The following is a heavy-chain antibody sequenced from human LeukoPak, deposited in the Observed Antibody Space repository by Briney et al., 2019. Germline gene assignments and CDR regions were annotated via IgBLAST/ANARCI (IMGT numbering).Heavy chain of an antibody. CDR1: GFTFSSYA. CDR2: ISGSGGST. V-gene: IGHV3-23*01. D-gene: IGHD1-26*01. Sequence: AGGSLRLSCAASGFTFSSYAMSWVRQAPGKGLEWVSAISGSGGSTYYADSAKGRFTISRDNSKNTLYLQMNSLRAEDTAVYYCAKGREVGATKEDYFDYWGQGTLVTVSS. CDR3: AKGREVGATKEDYFDY. J-gene: IGHJ4*02.